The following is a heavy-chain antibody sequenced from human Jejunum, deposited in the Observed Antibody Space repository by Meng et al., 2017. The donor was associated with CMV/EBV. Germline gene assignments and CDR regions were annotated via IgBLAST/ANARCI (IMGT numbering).Heavy chain of an antibody. CDR2: IHTNTGNP. D-gene: IGHD2-2*01. CDR3: ARDRRYCSDTSCYRDFFFDY. J-gene: IGHJ4*02. V-gene: IGHV7-4-1*02. Sequence: FTNYARNWVRQAPGQGLEWMGWIHTNTGNPTYAQGFTGRYVFSLDTSVSTAYLQISSLKAEDTAVYYCARDRRYCSDTSCYRDFFFDYWGQGTLVTVSS. CDR1: FTNYA.